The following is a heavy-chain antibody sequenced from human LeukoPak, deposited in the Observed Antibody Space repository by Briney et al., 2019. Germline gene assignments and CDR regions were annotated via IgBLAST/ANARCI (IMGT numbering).Heavy chain of an antibody. CDR2: ISSSSTYI. CDR3: AREPTAMIL. Sequence: GGSLRLSCAASGFTFSSYWMSWVRQAPGKGLEWVSSISSSSTYIYYADSVKGRFTISRDNAKNSLYLQMNSLRVEDTAAYYCAREPTAMILWGQGTLVTVSS. V-gene: IGHV3-21*01. J-gene: IGHJ4*02. CDR1: GFTFSSYW. D-gene: IGHD5-18*01.